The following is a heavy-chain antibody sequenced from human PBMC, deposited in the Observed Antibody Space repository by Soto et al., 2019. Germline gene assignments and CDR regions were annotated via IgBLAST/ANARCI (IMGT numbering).Heavy chain of an antibody. J-gene: IGHJ6*02. CDR2: ISYDGSNK. CDR1: GFTFSSYA. D-gene: IGHD5-12*01. Sequence: PGGSLRLSCAASGFTFSSYAMHWVRQAPGKGLEWVAVISYDGSNKYYADSVKGRFTISRDNSKNTLYLQMNSLRAEDTAVYYCARDYYRFNSGDGFSMDVWGQGTTFTVSS. V-gene: IGHV3-30-3*01. CDR3: ARDYYRFNSGDGFSMDV.